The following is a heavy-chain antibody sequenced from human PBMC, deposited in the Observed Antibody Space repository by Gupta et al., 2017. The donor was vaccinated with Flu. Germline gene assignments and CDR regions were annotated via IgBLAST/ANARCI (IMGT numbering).Heavy chain of an antibody. CDR3: ARGAEDTAMVDRRVDY. D-gene: IGHD5-18*01. V-gene: IGHV4-34*01. Sequence: QVQLQQWGAGLLKPSETLSLTCAVYGGSFSGYYWSWIRQPPGKGLEWIGEINHSGSTNYNPSLKSRVTISVDTSKNQFSLKLSSVTAADTAVYYCARGAEDTAMVDRRVDYWGQGTLVTVSS. CDR1: GGSFSGYY. CDR2: INHSGST. J-gene: IGHJ4*02.